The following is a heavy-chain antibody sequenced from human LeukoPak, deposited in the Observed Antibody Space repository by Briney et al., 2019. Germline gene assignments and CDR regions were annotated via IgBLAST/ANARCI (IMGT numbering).Heavy chain of an antibody. V-gene: IGHV4-34*01. CDR3: AREGCSSTSCYIFDY. J-gene: IGHJ4*02. CDR1: GGSFSGYY. Sequence: SETLSLTCAVYGGSFSGYYWSWIRQPPGKGLEWIGEINHSGSTNYNPSLKSRVTISVDTSKNQFSLKLSSVTAADTAVYYCAREGCSSTSCYIFDYWGQGTLVTVSS. CDR2: INHSGST. D-gene: IGHD2-2*02.